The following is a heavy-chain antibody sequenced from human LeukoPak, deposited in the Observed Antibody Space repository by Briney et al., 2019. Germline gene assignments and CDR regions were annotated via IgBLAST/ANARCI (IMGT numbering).Heavy chain of an antibody. J-gene: IGHJ6*02. CDR1: GYTFTSYA. CDR3: ARDGEDDFWSGPRLTYYYGMDV. V-gene: IGHV1-3*01. Sequence: ASVTVSCTASGYTFTSYAMHWVRQAPGQRLEWMGWINAGNGNTKYSQKFQGRVTITRDTSASTAYMELSSLRSEDTAVYYCARDGEDDFWSGPRLTYYYGMDVWGQGTTVTVSS. CDR2: INAGNGNT. D-gene: IGHD3-3*01.